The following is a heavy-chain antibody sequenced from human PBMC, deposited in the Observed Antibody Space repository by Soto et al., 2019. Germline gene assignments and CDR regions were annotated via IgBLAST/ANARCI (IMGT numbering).Heavy chain of an antibody. CDR2: INHSGST. V-gene: IGHV4-34*01. D-gene: IGHD3-22*01. Sequence: SETLSLTCAVYGRSFSGYYWSWIRQPPGKGLEWIGEINHSGSTNYNPSLKSRVTISVDTSKNQFSLKLSSVTAADTAVYYCARVYYDSSGYYLRFFDYWGQGTLVTVSS. J-gene: IGHJ4*02. CDR3: ARVYYDSSGYYLRFFDY. CDR1: GRSFSGYY.